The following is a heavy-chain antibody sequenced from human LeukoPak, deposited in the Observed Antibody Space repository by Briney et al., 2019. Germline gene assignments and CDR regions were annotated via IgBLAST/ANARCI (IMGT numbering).Heavy chain of an antibody. Sequence: GGSLRLSCAAFGFTFSNYAMSWVRQAPGKGLEWVSTISGGGGSTYYADSVKGRFTISRDNAKNTLYLQMNSLRAEDTAVYYCARVVTAMNYYYYGMDVWGQGTTVTVSS. D-gene: IGHD2-21*02. CDR2: ISGGGGST. CDR3: ARVVTAMNYYYYGMDV. V-gene: IGHV3-23*01. J-gene: IGHJ6*02. CDR1: GFTFSNYA.